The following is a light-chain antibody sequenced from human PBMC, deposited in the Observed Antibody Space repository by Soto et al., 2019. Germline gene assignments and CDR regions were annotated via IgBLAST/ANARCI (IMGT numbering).Light chain of an antibody. J-gene: IGKJ5*01. CDR3: MQARQTAIR. CDR2: LGS. CDR1: QSLLHSNGYNY. V-gene: IGKV2-28*01. Sequence: TVMSQSPLSLPLNRGGPASISCRSRQSLLHSNGYNYLDWYLQQTGQYTQLLIYLGSNRASGVFATFSGSGSGKDCTLDISSVQAEDVGVYYCMQARQTAIRFGQGTRLEIK.